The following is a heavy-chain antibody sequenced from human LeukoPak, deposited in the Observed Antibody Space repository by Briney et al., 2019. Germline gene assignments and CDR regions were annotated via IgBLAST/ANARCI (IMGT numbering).Heavy chain of an antibody. J-gene: IGHJ3*02. Sequence: PSETLSLTCTVSGGSISSYYWSWIRQPPGKGLEWIGYIYYSGSTNYNPSLKSRVTISVDTSKNQFSLKLSSVTAADTAVYYCAKHVDTKFLDAFDIWGQGTMVTVSS. V-gene: IGHV4-59*08. CDR1: GGSISSYY. CDR2: IYYSGST. D-gene: IGHD5-18*01. CDR3: AKHVDTKFLDAFDI.